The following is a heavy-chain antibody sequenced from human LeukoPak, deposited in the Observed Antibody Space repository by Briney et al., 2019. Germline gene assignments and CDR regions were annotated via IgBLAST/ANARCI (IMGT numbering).Heavy chain of an antibody. CDR2: ISSSSGTI. V-gene: IGHV3-48*01. CDR1: GFTFSGYA. J-gene: IGHJ5*02. D-gene: IGHD3-16*02. CDR3: ARDQGFRYFDP. Sequence: PGGSLRLSCAASGFTFSGYAMTWVREAPGKGLEWVAYISSSSGTIYYTDSVKGRFTISRDNAKNSVFLQMSSLSGGDTAIYYCARDQGFRYFDPWGQGTLVTVSS.